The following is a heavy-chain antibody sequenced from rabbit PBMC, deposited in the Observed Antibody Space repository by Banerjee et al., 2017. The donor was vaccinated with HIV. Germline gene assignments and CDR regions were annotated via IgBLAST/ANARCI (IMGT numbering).Heavy chain of an antibody. J-gene: IGHJ4*01. V-gene: IGHV1S45*01. D-gene: IGHD1-1*01. CDR3: ARDLAAVIGWNFNL. CDR1: GFDLSNYYC. CDR2: IYTGDGAT. Sequence: QEQLEESGGGLVKPEGSLTLTCTASGFDLSNYYCICWVRQAPGKGLEWIACIYTGDGATYYASWAKGRFTISKTSSTTVTLQMTSLTAADTATYFCARDLAAVIGWNFNLWGQGTLVTVS.